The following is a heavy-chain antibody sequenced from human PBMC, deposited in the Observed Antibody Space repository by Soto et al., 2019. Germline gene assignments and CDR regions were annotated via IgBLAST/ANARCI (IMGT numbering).Heavy chain of an antibody. CDR1: GGSVTNGVYY. CDR3: ARDLGGSSGWCLDY. J-gene: IGHJ4*02. V-gene: IGHV4-61*08. Sequence: QVHLQESGPGLVKPSETLSLTCTVSGGSVTNGVYYWSWIRQPPGKGLEWIGYVYYTGHTTYNPSLKSRVTISVDTSKNQFSLKLSSVTAVDTAIYYCARDLGGSSGWCLDYWGRGSLVTVSP. CDR2: VYYTGHT. D-gene: IGHD6-19*01.